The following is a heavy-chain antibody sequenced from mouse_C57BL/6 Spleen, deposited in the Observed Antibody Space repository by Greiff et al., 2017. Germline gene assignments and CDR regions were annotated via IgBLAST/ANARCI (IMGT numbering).Heavy chain of an antibody. CDR2: IYPGSGNI. CDR3: ARVYSNYEGWFAY. Sequence: QVQLQQSGAELVRPGASVKLSCKASGYTFTDYYINWVKQMPGQGLEWIARIYPGSGNIYYNEKLKGKTTLTAEKSSSIAYMQLSRLTSEDSAVYFCARVYSNYEGWFAYWGQGTLVTVSA. D-gene: IGHD2-5*01. CDR1: GYTFTDYY. V-gene: IGHV1-76*01. J-gene: IGHJ3*01.